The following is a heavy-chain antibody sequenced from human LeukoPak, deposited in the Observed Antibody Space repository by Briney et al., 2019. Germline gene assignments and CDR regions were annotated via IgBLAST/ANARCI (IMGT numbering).Heavy chain of an antibody. V-gene: IGHV4-39*07. J-gene: IGHJ4*02. CDR2: IHYSGST. CDR3: ARDRTGSSSWLYFDY. D-gene: IGHD6-13*01. CDR1: GGSISSSSYY. Sequence: SETLSLTCTVSGGSISSSSYYWGWIRQPPGKGLEWIGSIHYSGSTYYNPSLKSRVTISVDTSKNQFSLKLSSVTAADTAAYYCARDRTGSSSWLYFDYWGQGTLVTVSS.